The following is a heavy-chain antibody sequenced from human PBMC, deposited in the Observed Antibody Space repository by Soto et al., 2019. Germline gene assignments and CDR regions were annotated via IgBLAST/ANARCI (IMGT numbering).Heavy chain of an antibody. Sequence: QVQLVQSGAEVKKPGSSVKVSCKASGGTFSSYAISWVRQAPGQGLEWMGGIIPIFGTANYAQKFQGRVTITADESTSTAYMELSSLRSEDTAVSYCARDAYYYDSSGYRYYYGMDVWGQGTTVTVSS. J-gene: IGHJ6*02. CDR1: GGTFSSYA. D-gene: IGHD3-22*01. V-gene: IGHV1-69*01. CDR3: ARDAYYYDSSGYRYYYGMDV. CDR2: IIPIFGTA.